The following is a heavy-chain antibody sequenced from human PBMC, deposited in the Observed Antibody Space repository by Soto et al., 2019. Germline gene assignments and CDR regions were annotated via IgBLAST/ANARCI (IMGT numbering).Heavy chain of an antibody. D-gene: IGHD2-15*01. V-gene: IGHV4-31*03. Sequence: PSETLSLTCTVSGGSISSGGYYWSWIRQHPGKSLEWIGYIYYSGSTYYNPSLKSRVTISVDTSKNQFSLKLSSVTAADTAVYYCARDRYEYCCGGSCSTGYYYYGMDVWGQGTTVTVSS. CDR1: GGSISSGGYY. CDR2: IYYSGST. CDR3: ARDRYEYCCGGSCSTGYYYYGMDV. J-gene: IGHJ6*02.